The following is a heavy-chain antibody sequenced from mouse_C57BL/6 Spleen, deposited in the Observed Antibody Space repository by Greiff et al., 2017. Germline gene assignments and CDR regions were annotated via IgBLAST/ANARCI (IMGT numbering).Heavy chain of an antibody. V-gene: IGHV1-82*01. CDR3: ARDDSYYSNYYAMDY. D-gene: IGHD2-5*01. CDR1: GYAFSSSW. Sequence: VQLQQSGPELVKPGASVKISCKASGYAFSSSWMNWVKQRPGKGLEWIGRIYPGDGDTNYNGKFKGKATLTAAKSSSTAYMQLSSLTSEDSAVYFCARDDSYYSNYYAMDYWGQGTSVTVSS. CDR2: IYPGDGDT. J-gene: IGHJ4*01.